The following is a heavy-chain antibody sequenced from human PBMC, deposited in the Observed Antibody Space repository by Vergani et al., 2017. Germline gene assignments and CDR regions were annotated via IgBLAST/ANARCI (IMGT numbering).Heavy chain of an antibody. J-gene: IGHJ4*02. CDR2: IKSDWSIT. Sequence: VQLVETGGGVVQPGGSLRLSCSASGFSFNSYWMHWVRQVPGKGLLWVSRIKSDWSITAYADSVKGRFTISRDNAQNTLYLQMNSLRVGDTGVYYCARGGKGMIMVVPSTHLWGQGTQVSVS. V-gene: IGHV3-74*03. CDR1: GFSFNSYW. D-gene: IGHD3-22*01. CDR3: ARGGKGMIMVVPSTHL.